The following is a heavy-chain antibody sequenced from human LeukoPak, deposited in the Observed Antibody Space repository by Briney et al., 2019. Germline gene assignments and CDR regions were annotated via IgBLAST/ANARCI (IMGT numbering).Heavy chain of an antibody. V-gene: IGHV3-23*01. CDR3: ARPKTYYYDSTPDYFDY. CDR2: ISGIGGST. D-gene: IGHD3-22*01. J-gene: IGHJ4*02. Sequence: GGSLRLSCAASGFTFSSYAMSWVRQAPGKGLEWVSSISGIGGSTYYADSVRGRFTISRDNSKNTLYLQMSSLRAEDTAVYYCARPKTYYYDSTPDYFDYWGQGTLVTVSS. CDR1: GFTFSSYA.